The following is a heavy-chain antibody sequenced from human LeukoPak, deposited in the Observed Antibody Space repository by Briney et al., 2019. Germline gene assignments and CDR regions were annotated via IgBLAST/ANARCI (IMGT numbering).Heavy chain of an antibody. CDR3: ARDNSVGDYAWWFDP. V-gene: IGHV1-46*01. D-gene: IGHD1-26*01. J-gene: IGHJ5*02. Sequence: GASVKVFCKASGYTFTNYYMHWVRQAPGQGLEWLGLITPSGDNTWYAQKFHRRVTMTRDLSTSTDYLEPSSLIYDDTAVYYCARDNSVGDYAWWFDPWGQGTLVTVSS. CDR1: GYTFTNYY. CDR2: ITPSGDNT.